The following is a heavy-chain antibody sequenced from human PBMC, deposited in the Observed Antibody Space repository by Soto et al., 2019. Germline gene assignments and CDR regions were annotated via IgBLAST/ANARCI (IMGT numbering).Heavy chain of an antibody. J-gene: IGHJ5*02. D-gene: IGHD1-1*01. CDR3: VRDGTKTLRDWFDP. Sequence: PSETLSPTCTVYGASISGFYWSWIRKSAGKGLEWIGRIYATGTTDYNPSLKSRVMMSVDTSKKQFSLKLRSVTAADTAVYYCVRDGTKTLRDWFDPWGQGISVTVSS. CDR1: GASISGFY. CDR2: IYATGTT. V-gene: IGHV4-4*07.